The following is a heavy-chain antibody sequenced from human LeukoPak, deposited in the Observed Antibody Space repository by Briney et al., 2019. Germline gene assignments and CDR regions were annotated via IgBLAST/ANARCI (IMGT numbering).Heavy chain of an antibody. CDR2: VSSSGST. Sequence: GGSLRLTCAASGFTFSNYLKTGVRQAPGKGLEGVSSVSSSGSTYYADSVQGRFTISRDNSKHTSYLQVNRLRAEDTAVYYCTRVRYDSTASYFDYWGEGTLVTVSS. CDR3: TRVRYDSTASYFDY. V-gene: IGHV3-23*05. CDR1: GFTFSNYL. D-gene: IGHD3-22*01. J-gene: IGHJ4*02.